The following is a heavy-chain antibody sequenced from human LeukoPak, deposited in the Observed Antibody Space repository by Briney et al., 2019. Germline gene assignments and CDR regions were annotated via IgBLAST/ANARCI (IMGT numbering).Heavy chain of an antibody. CDR3: ARDRAPVTMIRGAPGGFDP. V-gene: IGHV4-59*11. Sequence: SETLSLTCTVSGGSISSHFWSWIRQPPGKGLEWIGYMFYSGSTNYNPSLKSRVTISVDASKNQFSLKLTSVSAADTAVYYCARDRAPVTMIRGAPGGFDPWGQGTLVTVSS. CDR2: MFYSGST. J-gene: IGHJ5*02. CDR1: GGSISSHF. D-gene: IGHD3-10*01.